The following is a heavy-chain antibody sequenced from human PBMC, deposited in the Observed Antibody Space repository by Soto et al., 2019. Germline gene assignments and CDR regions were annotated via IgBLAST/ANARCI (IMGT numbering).Heavy chain of an antibody. CDR2: IYYSGST. CDR1: GGSISSGGYY. D-gene: IGHD6-13*01. CDR3: ARSEQLASYYYYGMDV. J-gene: IGHJ6*02. V-gene: IGHV4-31*03. Sequence: PSETLSLTCTVSGGSISSGGYYWSWIRQHPGKGLEWIGYIYYSGSTYYNPSLKSRVTISVDTSKNQFSLKLSSVTAADTAVYYCARSEQLASYYYYGMDVWGQGTTVTVSS.